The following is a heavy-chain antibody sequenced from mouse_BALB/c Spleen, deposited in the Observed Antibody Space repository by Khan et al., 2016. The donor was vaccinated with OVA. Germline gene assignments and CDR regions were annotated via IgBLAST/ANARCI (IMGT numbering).Heavy chain of an antibody. CDR1: GFSLTSYG. CDR3: ARPYYGSAWFAY. J-gene: IGHJ3*01. CDR2: MWAGGST. D-gene: IGHD1-1*01. Sequence: QVQLKESGPGLVAPSQSLSIICTVSGFSLTSYGVHWVRQPPGKGLEWLGVMWAGGSTNYNSALMSRLSISIDNYKSQVFLKMNSLQTDDTAMYYCARPYYGSAWFAYWGQGTLVTVSA. V-gene: IGHV2-9*02.